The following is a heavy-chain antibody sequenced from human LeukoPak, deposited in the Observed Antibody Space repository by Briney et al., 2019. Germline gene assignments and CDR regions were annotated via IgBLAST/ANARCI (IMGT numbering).Heavy chain of an antibody. CDR3: ARALSQHYYDSSSAY. CDR1: GFIFDSYN. J-gene: IGHJ4*02. V-gene: IGHV3-48*02. CDR2: ISSSSNTI. D-gene: IGHD3-22*01. Sequence: GGSLRLSCAASGFIFDSYNMNWVRQAPGKGLEWVSHISSSSNTIYYADSVKGRFTISRHNAKNSLFLQMNSLRDEDTAVYYCARALSQHYYDSSSAYWGQGTLVTVSS.